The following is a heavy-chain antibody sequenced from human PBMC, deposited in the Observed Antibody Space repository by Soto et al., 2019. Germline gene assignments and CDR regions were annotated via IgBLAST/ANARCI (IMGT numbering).Heavy chain of an antibody. CDR3: ARDIDNRDYYYGLDV. D-gene: IGHD1-20*01. CDR2: ISNSGNTI. Sequence: PGGSLRLSCVASGFVFKNYEMNWVRQAPGNGLEWISYISNSGNTIYVADSMRRRFTISRDNAKNSLFLQMNSLRADDTAVYYCARDIDNRDYYYGLDVWGQGTTVTVSS. CDR1: GFVFKNYE. J-gene: IGHJ6*02. V-gene: IGHV3-48*03.